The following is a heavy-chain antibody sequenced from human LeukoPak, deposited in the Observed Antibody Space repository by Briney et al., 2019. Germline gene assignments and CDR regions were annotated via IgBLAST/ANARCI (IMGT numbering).Heavy chain of an antibody. J-gene: IGHJ4*02. D-gene: IGHD2-15*01. CDR2: IKEDGSEK. CDR1: GFTFNTYW. Sequence: PGGSLRLSCAASGFTFNTYWMSWVRQAPGKGLEWVADIKEDGSEKYYVDSVKGRFTISRDNAKNSLYLQMNSLRAEDTAVYYCAREAWIAATNYWGQGTLVTVSS. CDR3: AREAWIAATNY. V-gene: IGHV3-7*03.